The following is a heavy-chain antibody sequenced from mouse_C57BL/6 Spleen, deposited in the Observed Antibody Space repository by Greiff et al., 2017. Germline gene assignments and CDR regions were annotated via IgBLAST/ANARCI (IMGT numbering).Heavy chain of an antibody. CDR2: ISDGGSYT. Sequence: EVQVVESGGGLVKPGGSLKLSCAASGFTFSSYAMSWVRQTPEKRLEWVATISDGGSYTYYPDNVKGRFTISRDNAKNNLYLQMSHLKSEDTAMYYCARGPYGRYFDYWGQGTTLTVSS. D-gene: IGHD1-1*01. CDR1: GFTFSSYA. V-gene: IGHV5-4*01. CDR3: ARGPYGRYFDY. J-gene: IGHJ2*01.